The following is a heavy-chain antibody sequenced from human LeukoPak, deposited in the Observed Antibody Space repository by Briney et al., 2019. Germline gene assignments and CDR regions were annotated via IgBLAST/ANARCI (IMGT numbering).Heavy chain of an antibody. Sequence: GGSLRLSCAASGFTFSSYAMSWVRQAPGKGLEWVGFIRSKAYGGTTEYAASVKGRFTISRDDSKSIAYLQMNSLKTEDTAVYYCTRVYGSGSYYQPGGLDYWGQGTLVTVSS. CDR3: TRVYGSGSYYQPGGLDY. D-gene: IGHD3-10*01. CDR1: GFTFSSYA. CDR2: IRSKAYGGTT. V-gene: IGHV3-49*04. J-gene: IGHJ4*02.